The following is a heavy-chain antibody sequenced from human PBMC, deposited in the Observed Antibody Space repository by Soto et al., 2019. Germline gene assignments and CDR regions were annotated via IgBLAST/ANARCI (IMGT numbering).Heavy chain of an antibody. J-gene: IGHJ6*02. V-gene: IGHV3-21*01. CDR2: ISSSSSYI. Sequence: GGSLRLSCAASGFTFSSYSMNWVRQAPGKGLEWVSSISSSSSYIYYADSVKGRFTISRDNAKNSLYLQMNSLRAEDTAGYYCARDSSSGGRQKIAAAGVIDDYYYGMDVWGQGTTVTVSS. CDR1: GFTFSSYS. D-gene: IGHD6-13*01. CDR3: ARDSSSGGRQKIAAAGVIDDYYYGMDV.